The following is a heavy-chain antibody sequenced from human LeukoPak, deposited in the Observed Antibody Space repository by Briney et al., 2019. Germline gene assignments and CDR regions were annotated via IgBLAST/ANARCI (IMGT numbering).Heavy chain of an antibody. D-gene: IGHD2-2*01. CDR2: ISGGGDTT. V-gene: IGHV3-23*01. J-gene: IGHJ3*02. CDR3: EKLRSSTSSDAFDI. Sequence: PGGSLRLPCAASGFTFSSYAMNWVRQAPGKGLEWVSGISGGGDTTFYADSVKGRFTISRDNSKNMLYLQMNSLRAEDTAVYYCEKLRSSTSSDAFDIWGQGTMVTVSS. CDR1: GFTFSSYA.